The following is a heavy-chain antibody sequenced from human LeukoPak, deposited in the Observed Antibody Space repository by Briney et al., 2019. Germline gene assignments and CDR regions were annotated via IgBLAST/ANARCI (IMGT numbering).Heavy chain of an antibody. J-gene: IGHJ4*02. V-gene: IGHV4-59*08. CDR3: ARQLAGLAPPGFIDS. CDR1: GGSISSPY. CDR2: TYYGGST. D-gene: IGHD3-3*02. Sequence: PSETLSLTCTVSGGSISSPYWTWIRQPPGKGLEWIGYTYYGGSTDYSPSLKSRATISLDTSKNQFSLHLTSVTAADTAVYYCARQLAGLAPPGFIDSWGQGTLVTVSS.